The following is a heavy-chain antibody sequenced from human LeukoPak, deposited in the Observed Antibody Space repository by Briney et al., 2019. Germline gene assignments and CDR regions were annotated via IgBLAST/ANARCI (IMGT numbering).Heavy chain of an antibody. CDR2: INSDGSST. Sequence: GGSLRLSCAASGFTFSSHWIHWVRQAPGKGLEWVSRINSDGSSTKHADSVEGRFTISRDNAKNTLYLQMNSLRAEDTAVYYCGRGPRTGAVGVFYYWGEGSLVTVSS. CDR1: GFTFSSHW. D-gene: IGHD1-1*01. J-gene: IGHJ4*02. CDR3: GRGPRTGAVGVFYY. V-gene: IGHV3-74*01.